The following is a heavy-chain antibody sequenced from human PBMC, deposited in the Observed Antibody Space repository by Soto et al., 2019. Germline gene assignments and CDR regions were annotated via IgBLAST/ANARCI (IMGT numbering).Heavy chain of an antibody. D-gene: IGHD1-26*01. CDR1: GGSFPDFA. V-gene: IGHV1-69*01. Sequence: QVQLLQSGPEVKKPGSSVRVSCKASGGSFPDFAVSWVRQAPGKGLEWMGGIIPLSPTANYAQRFQARVTITADVSTNTAYMYVTSLTYDDTPVYYCAITPGGSHHALYFMDIWGQGTTVTVSS. J-gene: IGHJ6*02. CDR2: IIPLSPTA. CDR3: AITPGGSHHALYFMDI.